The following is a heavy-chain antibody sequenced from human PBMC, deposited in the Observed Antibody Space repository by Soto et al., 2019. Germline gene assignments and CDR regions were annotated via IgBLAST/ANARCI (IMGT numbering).Heavy chain of an antibody. D-gene: IGHD3-10*01. CDR2: VYHSGNT. CDR1: GYSISIAYY. CDR3: ARSGTTTPPFPEP. J-gene: IGHJ4*02. Sequence: SETLSLTCVVSGYSISIAYYWGWIRQPPGKGLGGVGSVYHSGNTYYNPSLRSRVTISMDTPQNRFSLSLRSVTATDSAVYYRARSGTTTPPFPEPWGQGTLVPVSS. V-gene: IGHV4-38-2*01.